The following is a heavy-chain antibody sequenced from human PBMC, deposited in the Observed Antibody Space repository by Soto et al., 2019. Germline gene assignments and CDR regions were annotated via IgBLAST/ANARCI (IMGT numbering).Heavy chain of an antibody. V-gene: IGHV3-30-3*01. D-gene: IGHD2-15*01. CDR1: GFTFSTYV. CDR2: ISYDSSNE. J-gene: IGHJ1*01. Sequence: QVHLVESGGGVVQPGRSLRLSCGASGFTFSTYVIHWVRQAPDKGLEWVAVISYDSSNEFYADSVKGRFTFSRDNSKNTLYLQMNNLRPDDTAVYYCASPYCSGGSCYHTEYFQHWGQGTLVTVSS. CDR3: ASPYCSGGSCYHTEYFQH.